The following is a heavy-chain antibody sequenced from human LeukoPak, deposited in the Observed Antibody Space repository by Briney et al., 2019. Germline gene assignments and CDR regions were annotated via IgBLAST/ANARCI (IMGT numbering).Heavy chain of an antibody. J-gene: IGHJ4*02. Sequence: ASVKVSRKDSGYTFTSYYMHWVRQAPGKGLEWMGWINPNSGGTKYAQKFQGRVTMIRDTSISSAYMELSRLRSDYTAVYYCARDQKRVETAMALGYWGQGTLVTVSS. CDR1: GYTFTSYY. CDR3: ARDQKRVETAMALGY. V-gene: IGHV1-2*02. D-gene: IGHD5-18*01. CDR2: INPNSGGT.